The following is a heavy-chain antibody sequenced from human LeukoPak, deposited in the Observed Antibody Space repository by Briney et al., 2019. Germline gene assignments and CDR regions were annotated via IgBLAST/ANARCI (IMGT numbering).Heavy chain of an antibody. V-gene: IGHV1-8*03. CDR1: GYTFTSYD. CDR3: ARGNVESYYYYYMDV. Sequence: ASVKVSCKASGYTFTSYDLNWVRQATGQGLEWMGWMNPNSGNTGYAQKFQGRVTITRNTSISTAYMELSSLRSEDTAVYYCARGNVESYYYYYMDVWGKGTTVTVSS. CDR2: MNPNSGNT. D-gene: IGHD3-3*01. J-gene: IGHJ6*03.